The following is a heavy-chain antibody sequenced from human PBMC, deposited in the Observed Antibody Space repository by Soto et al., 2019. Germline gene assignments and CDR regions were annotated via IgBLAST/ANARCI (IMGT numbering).Heavy chain of an antibody. Sequence: QVQLVQSGAEVKKPGSSVKVSCKASGGTFSSYAISWVRQAPGQGLEWMGGIIPIFGTANYAQKFQGRVTITADESTSTAKMGRGSLRSGEPAVYYGARGPHTIFGVVRPRPSWYFDLWGRGTLVPVSS. J-gene: IGHJ2*01. CDR1: GGTFSSYA. CDR3: ARGPHTIFGVVRPRPSWYFDL. CDR2: IIPIFGTA. V-gene: IGHV1-69*01. D-gene: IGHD3-3*01.